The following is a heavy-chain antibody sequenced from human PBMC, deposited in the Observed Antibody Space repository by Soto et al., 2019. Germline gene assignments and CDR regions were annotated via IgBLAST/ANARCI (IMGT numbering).Heavy chain of an antibody. Sequence: SETLSLTCAVYGGSFSGYYWSWIRQPPGKGLEWIGEINHSGSTNYNPSLKSRVTISVDTSKNQFSLKLSSVTAADTAVYYCARGSGSAPRYWSGWRYDYWGQGTLVTVSS. V-gene: IGHV4-34*01. D-gene: IGHD2-15*01. CDR3: ARGSGSAPRYWSGWRYDY. CDR2: INHSGST. CDR1: GGSFSGYY. J-gene: IGHJ4*02.